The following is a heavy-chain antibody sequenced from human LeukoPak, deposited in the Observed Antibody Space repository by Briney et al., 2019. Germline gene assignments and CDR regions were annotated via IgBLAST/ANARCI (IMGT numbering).Heavy chain of an antibody. CDR2: IYYSGST. CDR1: GGSISNNDYY. D-gene: IGHD3-22*01. CDR3: ARVAIPYDISPYYDGCMDV. Sequence: PSETLSLTCTVSGGSISNNDYYWSWIRQHPEKGLEWIGYIYYSGSTNYNPSLQSRVTISVDTSKNRFSLELTSVTAADTAVYFCARVAIPYDISPYYDGCMDVWGKGTTVTVSS. J-gene: IGHJ6*03. V-gene: IGHV4-61*08.